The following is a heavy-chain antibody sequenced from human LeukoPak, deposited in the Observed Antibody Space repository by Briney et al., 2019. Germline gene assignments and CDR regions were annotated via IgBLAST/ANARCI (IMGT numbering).Heavy chain of an antibody. CDR2: ICAIGGTT. Sequence: GGSLRLSCAASGFTFSSYAMSWVRQAPGKGLEWVSGICAIGGTTYYADFVKGRFTISRDNSKNTLYLQMNRLRLEDTAVYYSAKNRGGSCYDGSDYWGQGTLVTVSS. D-gene: IGHD2-15*01. J-gene: IGHJ4*02. CDR3: AKNRGGSCYDGSDY. CDR1: GFTFSSYA. V-gene: IGHV3-23*01.